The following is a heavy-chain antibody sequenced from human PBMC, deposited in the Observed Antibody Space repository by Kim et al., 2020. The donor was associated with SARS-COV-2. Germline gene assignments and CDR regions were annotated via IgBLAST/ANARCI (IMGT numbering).Heavy chain of an antibody. CDR2: IYYSGST. CDR3: ARTYYYGSGSYFFYYYGMDV. CDR1: GGSISSYY. V-gene: IGHV4-59*13. Sequence: SETLSLTCTVSGGSISSYYWSWIRQPPGKGLEWIGYIYYSGSTNYNPSLKSRVTISVDTSKNQFSLKLSSVTAADTAVYYCARTYYYGSGSYFFYYYGMDVWGPGTTVTVSS. D-gene: IGHD3-10*01. J-gene: IGHJ6*02.